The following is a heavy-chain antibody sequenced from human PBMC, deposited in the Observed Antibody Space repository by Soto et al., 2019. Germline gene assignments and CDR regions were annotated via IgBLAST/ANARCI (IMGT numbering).Heavy chain of an antibody. CDR2: IKSKTDGGTT. J-gene: IGHJ4*02. CDR1: GFTFSNAW. CDR3: TTLMTTVTTNYFDY. D-gene: IGHD4-17*01. V-gene: IGHV3-15*01. Sequence: EVQLVESGGGLVKPGGSLRLSCAASGFTFSNAWMSWVRQAPGKGLEWVGRIKSKTDGGTTDYAAPVKGRFTISSDDSNNTLYLQMNSLKTEDTAVYYCTTLMTTVTTNYFDYWGKGTLVTVSS.